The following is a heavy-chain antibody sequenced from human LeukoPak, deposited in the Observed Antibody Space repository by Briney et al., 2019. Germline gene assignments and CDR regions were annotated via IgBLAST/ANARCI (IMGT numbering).Heavy chain of an antibody. J-gene: IGHJ4*02. V-gene: IGHV4-31*03. CDR2: IYYSGST. CDR1: GGSISSGGYY. D-gene: IGHD3-10*01. CDR3: ARVRFGLLDY. Sequence: PSETLSLTCTVSGGSISSGGYYWSWIRQHPGKGLEWIGYIYYSGSTYYNPSLKSRVTISVDASKNQFSLKLSSVTAADTAVYYCARVRFGLLDYWGQGTLVTVSS.